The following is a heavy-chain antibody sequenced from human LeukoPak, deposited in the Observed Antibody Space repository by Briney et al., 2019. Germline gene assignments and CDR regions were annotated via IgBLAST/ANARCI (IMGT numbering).Heavy chain of an antibody. J-gene: IGHJ4*02. Sequence: ASVKVSCKASGYTFTSYGISWVRQAPGQGLEWMGWISAYNGNTNYAQKLQGRVTMTTDTSTSTAYMELRSLRSDDTAVYYCASLQGDYDSSGTDYWGQGTLVTVSS. D-gene: IGHD3-22*01. V-gene: IGHV1-18*01. CDR2: ISAYNGNT. CDR3: ASLQGDYDSSGTDY. CDR1: GYTFTSYG.